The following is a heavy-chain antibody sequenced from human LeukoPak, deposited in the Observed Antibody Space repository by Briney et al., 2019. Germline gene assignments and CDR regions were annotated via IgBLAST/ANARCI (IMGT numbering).Heavy chain of an antibody. D-gene: IGHD3-10*01. CDR2: IFPSGSA. V-gene: IGHV4-61*02. J-gene: IGHJ6*03. Sequence: PSQTLSLTCTVSGVSTTSDTFYWSWIRQPAGKGLEWIGRIFPSGSANYNPSLKSRATMSVDTSKNQFSLKLSSVTAADTAAYYCTGGYSGTYPYYYYYMDVWGKGTTVTISS. CDR3: TGGYSGTYPYYYYYMDV. CDR1: GVSTTSDTFY.